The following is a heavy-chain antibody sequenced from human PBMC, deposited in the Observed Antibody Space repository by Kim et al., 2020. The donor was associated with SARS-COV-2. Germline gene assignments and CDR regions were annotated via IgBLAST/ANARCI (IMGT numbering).Heavy chain of an antibody. CDR3: ARDPSSSWYPLDY. Sequence: KYAKKFQGRVTITRDTSASTVYMELSSLTSEDTAVYYCARDPSSSWYPLDYWGPGTLVTVSS. V-gene: IGHV1-3*01. D-gene: IGHD6-13*01. J-gene: IGHJ4*02.